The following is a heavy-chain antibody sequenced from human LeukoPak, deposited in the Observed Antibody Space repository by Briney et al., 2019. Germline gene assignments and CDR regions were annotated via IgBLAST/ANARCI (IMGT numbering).Heavy chain of an antibody. CDR3: ASRDPRYGQLVLGYFQH. D-gene: IGHD6-6*01. V-gene: IGHV3-21*01. J-gene: IGHJ1*01. CDR2: ISSSSSYI. Sequence: PGGSLRLSCAASGFTFSSYSMNWVRQAPGKGLEWVSSISSSSSYIYYADSVKGRFTISRDNAKNSLYLQMNSLRAEDTAVYYCASRDPRYGQLVLGYFQHWGQGTLVTVSS. CDR1: GFTFSSYS.